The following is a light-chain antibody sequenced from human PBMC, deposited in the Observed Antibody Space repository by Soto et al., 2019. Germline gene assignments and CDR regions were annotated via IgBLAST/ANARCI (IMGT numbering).Light chain of an antibody. CDR1: SSNIGAGYD. J-gene: IGLJ1*01. CDR2: GNS. Sequence: QSVLTQPPSVSGAPGQRVTISCTGSSSNIGAGYDVHWYQQLPGTAPKLLFYGNSNRPSGVPDRFSGSKSGTSASLAITGLQAEDEADYYCQSHDSSLSGYVFGTGNKLTVL. CDR3: QSHDSSLSGYV. V-gene: IGLV1-40*01.